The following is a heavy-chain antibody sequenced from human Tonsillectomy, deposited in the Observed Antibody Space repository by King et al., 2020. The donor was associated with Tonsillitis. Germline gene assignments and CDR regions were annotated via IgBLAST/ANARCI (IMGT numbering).Heavy chain of an antibody. Sequence: VQLVESGGGVVQPGRSLRLSCAASGFTFSSYAMHWVRQAPGKGLEWVAVISYDGSNKYYADSVKGRFTISRDNSKNTLYLQMNSLRAEDTAVYYCARDVPPNGGGWPYWGQGTLVTVSS. V-gene: IGHV3-30*04. D-gene: IGHD3-16*01. J-gene: IGHJ4*02. CDR3: ARDVPPNGGGWPY. CDR1: GFTFSSYA. CDR2: ISYDGSNK.